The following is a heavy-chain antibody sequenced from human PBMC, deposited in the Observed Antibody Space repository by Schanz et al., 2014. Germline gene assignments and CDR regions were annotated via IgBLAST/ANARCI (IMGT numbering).Heavy chain of an antibody. CDR2: INSVGSNT. CDR3: ARKMKLGVYGGKGHDSLDI. D-gene: IGHD4-17*01. CDR1: GFTFSSHW. Sequence: EVPLVQSGGGLVQPGGSLRLSCAASGFTFSSHWMHWVRQDPGKGLVWVARINSVGSNTDYADSVTGRFTISRDNAKNTLYLQMNTLRAEDTAVYYCARKMKLGVYGGKGHDSLDIWGQGTMVTVSS. J-gene: IGHJ3*02. V-gene: IGHV3-74*01.